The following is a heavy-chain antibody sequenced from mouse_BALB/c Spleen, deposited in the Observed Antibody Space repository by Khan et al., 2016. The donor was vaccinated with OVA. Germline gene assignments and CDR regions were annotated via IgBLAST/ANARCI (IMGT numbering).Heavy chain of an antibody. Sequence: EVELVESGGGLVQPGGSLRLSCATSGFTFTDYYMSWVRQPPGKSLEWLGFIRNKAKGYTTEYSAPVKGRFTISRDNSQNIVYLQMNTLSAEDSATYYCAGETVVDVYWYFDVWGAGTTVTVS. J-gene: IGHJ1*01. CDR2: IRNKAKGYTT. V-gene: IGHV7-3*02. CDR1: GFTFTDYY. D-gene: IGHD1-1*01. CDR3: AGETVVDVYWYFDV.